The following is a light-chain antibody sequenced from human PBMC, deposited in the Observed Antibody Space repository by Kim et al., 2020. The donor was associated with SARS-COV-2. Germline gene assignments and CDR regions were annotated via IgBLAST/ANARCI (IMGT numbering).Light chain of an antibody. V-gene: IGKV3-11*01. CDR1: RSVFAY. Sequence: PGERAPLSCRARRSVFAYIAWYQQKPGQAPTLLICDTSNSAAGIPARFSVSGSGPDFTLTISSLEPEDFAVSFCQQRSNWPPEITFGQGTRLEIK. J-gene: IGKJ5*01. CDR3: QQRSNWPPEIT. CDR2: DTS.